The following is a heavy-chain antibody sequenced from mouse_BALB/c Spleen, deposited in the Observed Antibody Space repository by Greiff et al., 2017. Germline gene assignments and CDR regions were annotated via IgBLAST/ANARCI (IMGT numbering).Heavy chain of an antibody. Sequence: VQRVESGAELVRPGVSVKISCKGSGYTFTDYAMHWVKQSHAKSLEWIGVISTYYGDASYNQKFKGKATMTVDKSSSTAYMELARLTSEDSAIYYCARSGGSSSYYAMDYWGQGTSVTVSS. V-gene: IGHV1S137*01. CDR2: ISTYYGDA. D-gene: IGHD1-1*01. CDR1: GYTFTDYA. J-gene: IGHJ4*01. CDR3: ARSGGSSSYYAMDY.